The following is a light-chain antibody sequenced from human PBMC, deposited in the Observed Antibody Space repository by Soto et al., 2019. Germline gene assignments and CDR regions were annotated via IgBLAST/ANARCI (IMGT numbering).Light chain of an antibody. V-gene: IGKV1-5*02. CDR3: QQYNSYSA. CDR1: QSISSW. J-gene: IGKJ1*01. CDR2: DAS. Sequence: EIQMTRCPSTLSASVGDRVTIICRASQSISSWLAWYQQKPGKAPKLLIYDASSLESGVPSRFSGSGSGTEFTLTISSLKPDDFATYYCQQYNSYSAFGQGTKVDIK.